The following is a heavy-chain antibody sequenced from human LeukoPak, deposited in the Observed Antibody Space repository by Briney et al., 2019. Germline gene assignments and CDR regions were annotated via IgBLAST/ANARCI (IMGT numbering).Heavy chain of an antibody. Sequence: ASVKVSFKASGYTFTAYYMHWVRQAPGQGLEWMGWINPNSGGTNYAQKFQGRVTMTRDTSISTAYMELSRLRSDDTAVYYCARVWIHDAYYYMDVWGKRTTVTISS. CDR2: INPNSGGT. V-gene: IGHV1-2*02. J-gene: IGHJ6*03. CDR3: ARVWIHDAYYYMDV. D-gene: IGHD5-18*01. CDR1: GYTFTAYY.